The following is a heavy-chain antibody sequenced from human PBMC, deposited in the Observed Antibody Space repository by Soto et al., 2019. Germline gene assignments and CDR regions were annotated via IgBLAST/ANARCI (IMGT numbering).Heavy chain of an antibody. J-gene: IGHJ5*02. V-gene: IGHV1-8*02. CDR3: ARMASFGTLNWFEP. CDR2: MNPGSGKT. Sequence: ASVKVSCKASGYTFINYDISWVRQATGQGLEWMGWMNPGSGKTGYANKFQGRVTMTRDASTSTAHLELSSLTSEDTAVYYCARMASFGTLNWFEPWGQTTQVTVSS. D-gene: IGHD3-16*01. CDR1: GYTFINYD.